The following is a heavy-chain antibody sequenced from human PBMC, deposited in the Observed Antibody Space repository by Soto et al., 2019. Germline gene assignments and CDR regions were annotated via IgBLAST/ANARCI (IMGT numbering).Heavy chain of an antibody. V-gene: IGHV1-24*01. Sequence: SVKVSCMVSGYTPTELSMHWVRPAPGKGLEWMGGFYPEDGETIYALKCQGRVTMTEDTSTDTGKMELRSLRSEDTAVYYCAIDRGLPYCSGGSSYAFDSWGKGTLVTVSS. D-gene: IGHD2-15*01. J-gene: IGHJ4*02. CDR1: GYTPTELS. CDR3: AIDRGLPYCSGGSSYAFDS. CDR2: FYPEDGET.